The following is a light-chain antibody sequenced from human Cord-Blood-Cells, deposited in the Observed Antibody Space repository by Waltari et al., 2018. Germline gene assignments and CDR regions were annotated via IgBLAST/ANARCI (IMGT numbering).Light chain of an antibody. J-gene: IGKJ4*02. CDR2: AAC. CDR1: QSISRY. V-gene: IGKV1-39*01. CDR3: QQSYSTLSLT. Sequence: DIQMTQSPSSLSAYVGDRVTITCRASQSISRYLNWYQQKTGKAPKLLIYAACSLQSGVPSMSSGSRAGTDCTLTISSRQPEDCATYYCQQSYSTLSLTFGAGTKVEIK.